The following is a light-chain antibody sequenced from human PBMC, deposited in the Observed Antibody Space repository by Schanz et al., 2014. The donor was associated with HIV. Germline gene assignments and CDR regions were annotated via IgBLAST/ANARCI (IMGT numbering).Light chain of an antibody. CDR3: SSYAGSNVA. CDR1: SSNIGAGYD. CDR2: GNT. Sequence: QSVLTQPPSVSGAPGQRVTISCTGSSSNIGAGYDVHWYQHLPGTAPKLLIYGNTNRPSGVPDRFSGSKSGTSASLAITGLQAEDEADYYCSSYAGSNVAFGGGTKVTVL. J-gene: IGLJ2*01. V-gene: IGLV1-40*01.